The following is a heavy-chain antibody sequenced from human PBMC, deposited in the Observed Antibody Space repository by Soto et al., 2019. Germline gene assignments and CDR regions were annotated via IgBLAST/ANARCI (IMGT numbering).Heavy chain of an antibody. V-gene: IGHV3-21*01. CDR2: ISSSSSYI. CDR1: GFTFSSYS. J-gene: IGHJ3*02. Sequence: PGGSLRLSCAASGFTFSSYSMNWVRQAPGKGLGWVSSISSSSSYIYYADSVKGRFTISRDNAKNSLYLQMNSLRAEDTAVYYCARDRTGYSSSTDAFDIWGQGTMVTVSS. CDR3: ARDRTGYSSSTDAFDI. D-gene: IGHD6-13*01.